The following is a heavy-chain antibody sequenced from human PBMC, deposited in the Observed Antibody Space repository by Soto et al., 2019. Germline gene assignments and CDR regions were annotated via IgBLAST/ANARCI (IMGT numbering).Heavy chain of an antibody. CDR2: IIPILGIA. J-gene: IGHJ4*02. V-gene: IGHV1-69*02. CDR3: ASEYGGNSA. D-gene: IGHD4-17*01. CDR1: GGTFNIYT. Sequence: QVQLVQSGAEVKKPGSSVKVSCKASGGTFNIYTISWVRQAPGQGLEWMGRIIPILGIANYAQKFQGRVTITADKSQSTAYMERSSLRSEDTAVYYCASEYGGNSAWGQGTLVTVSS.